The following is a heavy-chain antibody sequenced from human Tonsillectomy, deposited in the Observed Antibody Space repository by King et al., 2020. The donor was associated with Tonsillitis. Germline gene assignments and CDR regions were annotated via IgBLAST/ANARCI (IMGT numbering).Heavy chain of an antibody. CDR3: ASIHYYGSAVFDS. Sequence: VQLVESGGGLVQIGGSLRVSCAASGFSFSSYWMHWVRQAPGKGLVWVSRINSDGTTTTNADSVKGRFTISRDNAKNTLYLQMNSLRAEDTAVYYCASIHYYGSAVFDSWGQGTLVTVSS. V-gene: IGHV3-74*01. D-gene: IGHD3-10*01. J-gene: IGHJ4*02. CDR1: GFSFSSYW. CDR2: INSDGTTT.